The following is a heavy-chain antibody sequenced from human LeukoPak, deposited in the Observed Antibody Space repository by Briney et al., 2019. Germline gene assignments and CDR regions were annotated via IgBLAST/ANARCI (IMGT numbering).Heavy chain of an antibody. J-gene: IGHJ4*02. D-gene: IGHD3-10*01. Sequence: GGSLRLSCAASGFTFSSYWVHWVRQAPGGGLVGVSRINRDGSTTKYADSVKGRFTVSRDNAKNTLNLQMNSLRAEDTAVYYCARGKKSGESSEIDYWGQGTLVTVSS. CDR3: ARGKKSGESSEIDY. V-gene: IGHV3-74*03. CDR2: INRDGSTT. CDR1: GFTFSSYW.